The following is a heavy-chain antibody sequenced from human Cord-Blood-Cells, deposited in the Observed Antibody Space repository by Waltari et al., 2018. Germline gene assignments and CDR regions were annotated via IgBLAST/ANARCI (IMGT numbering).Heavy chain of an antibody. CDR1: GYSFTSYW. V-gene: IGHV5-51*03. Sequence: EVQLVQSGAEVKKPGESLKISCKGSGYSFTSYWIGWVRQMPGKGLEWMGFIYPGDAVPGYSPSFQGQVTISADKSISTAYLQCSSLKASDTAMYYCARATDSSSYYYYGMDVWGQGTTVTVSS. CDR3: ARATDSSSYYYYGMDV. J-gene: IGHJ6*02. CDR2: IYPGDAVP. D-gene: IGHD6-6*01.